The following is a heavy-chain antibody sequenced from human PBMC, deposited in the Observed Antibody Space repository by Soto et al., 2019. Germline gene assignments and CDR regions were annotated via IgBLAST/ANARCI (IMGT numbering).Heavy chain of an antibody. CDR2: INEDGSEK. CDR3: ARYLFDY. J-gene: IGHJ4*02. CDR1: GFTFSNYW. Sequence: EVQLVESGGGLVQPGGSLRLSCAASGFTFSNYWMTWVRQAPGKGLEWVANINEDGSEKYYVDSAKGRFTISRDNAKNSLYLQMSSLRAEDTAVYYCARYLFDYWGQGTLVTVSS. V-gene: IGHV3-7*01.